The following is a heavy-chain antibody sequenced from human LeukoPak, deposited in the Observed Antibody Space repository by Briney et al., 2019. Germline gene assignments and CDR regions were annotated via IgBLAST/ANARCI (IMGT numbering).Heavy chain of an antibody. V-gene: IGHV3-9*01. Sequence: PGRSLRLSCAASGFTFDDYAMHWVRQAPGEGLEWVSGISWDGGSIGYADSVQGRFTVSRDNAKNSLYLQVNSLRPEDTAFYYCAKARSGSGWFSDFEYWGQGTLATVSS. CDR1: GFTFDDYA. J-gene: IGHJ4*02. CDR2: ISWDGGSI. D-gene: IGHD6-19*01. CDR3: AKARSGSGWFSDFEY.